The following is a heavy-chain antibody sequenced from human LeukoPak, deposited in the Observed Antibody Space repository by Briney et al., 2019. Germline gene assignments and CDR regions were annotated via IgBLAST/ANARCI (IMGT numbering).Heavy chain of an antibody. D-gene: IGHD5-18*01. Sequence: TGGSLRLSCAASGFTFRGYGMHWVRQAPGKGLEWVAVIWYDGSNKYYADSVKGRFTISRDNSKNTLYLQMNSLRAEDTAVYYCARGRGYSYVSPYYFDYWGQGTLVTVSS. V-gene: IGHV3-33*08. J-gene: IGHJ4*02. CDR2: IWYDGSNK. CDR1: GFTFRGYG. CDR3: ARGRGYSYVSPYYFDY.